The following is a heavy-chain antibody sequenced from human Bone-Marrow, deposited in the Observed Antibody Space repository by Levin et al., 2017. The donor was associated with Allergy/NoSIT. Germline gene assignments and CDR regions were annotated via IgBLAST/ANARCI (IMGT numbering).Heavy chain of an antibody. CDR2: IGNSGGDA. CDR1: GFTFNNYA. V-gene: IGHV3-23*01. D-gene: IGHD4-17*01. CDR3: AKISTVTENFDY. J-gene: IGHJ4*02. Sequence: GESLKFSCAASGFTFNNYAMGWVRQAPAKGLEWVSSIGNSGGDAYSADSVKGRFTISRDNSKNTLYLQVNSLRAEDTAIYYCAKISTVTENFDYWGQGTLVTVSS.